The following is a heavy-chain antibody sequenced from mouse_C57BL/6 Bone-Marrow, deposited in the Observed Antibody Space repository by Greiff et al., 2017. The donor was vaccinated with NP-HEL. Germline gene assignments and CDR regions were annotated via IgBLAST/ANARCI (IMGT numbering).Heavy chain of an antibody. D-gene: IGHD1-1*01. CDR1: GFSLTSYG. CDR2: IWRGGST. CDR3: AKNYGSSYDSFAY. Sequence: VMLVESGPGLVQPSQSLSITCTVSGFSLTSYGVHWVRQSPGKGLEWLGVIWRGGSTDYNAAFMSRLSITKDNSKSQVFFKMNSLQADDTAIYYCAKNYGSSYDSFAYWGQGTLVTVSA. J-gene: IGHJ3*01. V-gene: IGHV2-5*01.